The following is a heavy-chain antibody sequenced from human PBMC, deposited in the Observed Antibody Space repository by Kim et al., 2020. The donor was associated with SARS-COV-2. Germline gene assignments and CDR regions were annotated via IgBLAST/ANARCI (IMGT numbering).Heavy chain of an antibody. V-gene: IGHV3-23*03. D-gene: IGHD2-21*01. CDR2: IYNTDTT. J-gene: IGHJ4*02. CDR1: GFTLTNSA. Sequence: GGSLRLSCEASGFTLTNSAMSWVRQAPGKGLDCVAVIYNTDTTYYPDSVRGRISISRDNSKNTLYLQLDNLRAEDTALYYCATYSGRRFAFWGQGTPVTGSA. CDR3: ATYSGRRFAF.